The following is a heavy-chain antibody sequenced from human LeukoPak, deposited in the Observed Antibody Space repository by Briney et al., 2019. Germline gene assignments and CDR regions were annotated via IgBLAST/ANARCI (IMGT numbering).Heavy chain of an antibody. CDR2: ISAYNGNT. D-gene: IGHD4-23*01. V-gene: IGHV1-18*01. Sequence: ASAKVSCKASGYTFTNYAINWVRLAPGQGLEWVGWISAYNGNTHYAQKFQGRVTMTTDTSTTTDTSTSTTYMELMSLTSDDTAMYYCARGGRYGVNNGLDYWGQGTLVTVSS. CDR1: GYTFTNYA. CDR3: ARGGRYGVNNGLDY. J-gene: IGHJ4*02.